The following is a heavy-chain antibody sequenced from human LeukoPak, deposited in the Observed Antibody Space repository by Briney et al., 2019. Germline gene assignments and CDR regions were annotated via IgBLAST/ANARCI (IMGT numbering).Heavy chain of an antibody. D-gene: IGHD1-26*01. CDR1: GFIVSGDF. V-gene: IGHV3-53*01. J-gene: IGHJ4*02. Sequence: GGSLRLSCAASGFIVSGDFMSWVRQAPGRGLEWVSVIYSDGSTYYADSVKGRFTISGDNSKNTLDLQMTGLRAEDTAVYYCARERGRGRDSPWFDYWGQGTLVTVSS. CDR3: ARERGRGRDSPWFDY. CDR2: IYSDGST.